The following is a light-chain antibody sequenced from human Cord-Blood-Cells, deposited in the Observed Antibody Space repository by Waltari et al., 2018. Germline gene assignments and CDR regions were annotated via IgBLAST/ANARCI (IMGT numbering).Light chain of an antibody. CDR2: QDS. CDR3: QAWDSSTVV. J-gene: IGLJ1*01. Sequence: QPPSVSVSPGQTASITCSGDKLGDKYACWYQQKPGQSPVLVIYQDSKRPSGIPERFSGSNSGNTATLTISGTQAMDEADYYCQAWDSSTVVFGTGTKVTVL. V-gene: IGLV3-1*01. CDR1: KLGDKY.